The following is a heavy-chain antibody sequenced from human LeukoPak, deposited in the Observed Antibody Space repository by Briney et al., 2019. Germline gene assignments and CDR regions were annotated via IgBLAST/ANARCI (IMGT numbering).Heavy chain of an antibody. D-gene: IGHD1-26*01. Sequence: SVKVSCKASGGTFISYAISWVRQAPGQGLEWMGGIIPIFGTANYAQKFQGRVTITTDESTSTAYMELSSLRSEDTAVYYCATCDRVGATNTNIIDTKYYFDYWGQGTLVTVSS. CDR3: ATCDRVGATNTNIIDTKYYFDY. V-gene: IGHV1-69*05. J-gene: IGHJ4*02. CDR2: IIPIFGTA. CDR1: GGTFISYA.